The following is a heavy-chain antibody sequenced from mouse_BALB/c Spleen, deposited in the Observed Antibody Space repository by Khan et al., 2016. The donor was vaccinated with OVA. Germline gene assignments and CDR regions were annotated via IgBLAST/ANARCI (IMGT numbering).Heavy chain of an antibody. J-gene: IGHJ4*01. CDR3: ARPTTAGYYYAMDY. D-gene: IGHD1-2*01. CDR2: ISYGGNNT. Sequence: EVELVESGGGFVQPGGSLKLSCAASGFTFSSYTMSWVRQTPEKRLEWVAYISYGGNNTYYPDTVKGRFTISRDNAKNTLYLQMNSLKSADTAMYYCARPTTAGYYYAMDYWGQGTSVTVSS. CDR1: GFTFSSYT. V-gene: IGHV5-12-2*01.